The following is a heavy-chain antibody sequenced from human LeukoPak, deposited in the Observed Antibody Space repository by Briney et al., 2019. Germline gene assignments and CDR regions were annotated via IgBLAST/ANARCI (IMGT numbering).Heavy chain of an antibody. CDR1: GGSIDSNVYY. CDR3: ATQYNFLFDN. D-gene: IGHD1-20*01. CDR2: VYYTRVS. J-gene: IGHJ4*02. V-gene: IGHV4-31*03. Sequence: SQTLSLTCNVSGGSIDSNVYYWSWVRQLPGKGLEWIGYVYYTRVSYYNRSLRSRATISLDTSTSQFTLKLASVTAADTAIYYCATQYNFLFDNWGQGTLVTVSS.